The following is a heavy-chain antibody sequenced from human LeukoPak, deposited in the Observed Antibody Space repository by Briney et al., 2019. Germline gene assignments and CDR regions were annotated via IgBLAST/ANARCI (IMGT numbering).Heavy chain of an antibody. D-gene: IGHD1-26*01. Sequence: ASVTVSFTSSAYTFTGYYMHWVRQAPGQGLAWMGWINPNSGGTNYAQKFQGRVTMTRDTSISTAYMELSRLRSDDTAAYYCARWVGATLYYFDYWGQGTLVTVSS. CDR1: AYTFTGYY. CDR2: INPNSGGT. J-gene: IGHJ4*02. V-gene: IGHV1-2*02. CDR3: ARWVGATLYYFDY.